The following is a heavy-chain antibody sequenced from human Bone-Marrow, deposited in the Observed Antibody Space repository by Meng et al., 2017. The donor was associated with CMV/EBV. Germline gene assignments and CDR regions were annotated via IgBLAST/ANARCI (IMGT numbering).Heavy chain of an antibody. CDR3: ARRYYFDY. CDR1: GYTLARYY. Sequence: ASVKVSCKASGYTLARYYIHWVRQAPGQGLEWMGIIDPGAGSTTYAQKFQDRVTMTRDTSASTVYMELSSLTSDDTDIYYCARRYYFDYWGQGTLVTVS. V-gene: IGHV1-46*01. CDR2: IDPGAGST. J-gene: IGHJ4*02.